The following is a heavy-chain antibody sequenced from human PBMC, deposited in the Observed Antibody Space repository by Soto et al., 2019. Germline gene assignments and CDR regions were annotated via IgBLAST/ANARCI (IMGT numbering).Heavy chain of an antibody. CDR2: INSDGSST. V-gene: IGHV3-74*01. CDR3: ARDWDYSKFDY. CDR1: GFTFSHYW. Sequence: HPGGSLRLSCAASGFTFSHYWMHWVRQAPGKGLVWVSRINSDGSSTTYADSVKGRFTISRDNAKNTLYLQMSNLGAEDTALYYCARDWDYSKFDYWGQGTLVTVSS. D-gene: IGHD4-4*01. J-gene: IGHJ4*02.